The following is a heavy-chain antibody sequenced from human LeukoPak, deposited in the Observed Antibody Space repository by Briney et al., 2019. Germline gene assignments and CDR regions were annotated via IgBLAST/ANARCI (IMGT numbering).Heavy chain of an antibody. Sequence: SETLSLTCAVYGGSFSGYYWSWIRQPPGKGLEWIGEINHSGSTNYNPSLKSRVTISVDKSKNQFSLKLSSVTAADTAVYYCARGRYSSGWYYFDYWGQGTLVTVSS. CDR1: GGSFSGYY. D-gene: IGHD6-19*01. CDR2: INHSGST. CDR3: ARGRYSSGWYYFDY. J-gene: IGHJ4*02. V-gene: IGHV4-34*01.